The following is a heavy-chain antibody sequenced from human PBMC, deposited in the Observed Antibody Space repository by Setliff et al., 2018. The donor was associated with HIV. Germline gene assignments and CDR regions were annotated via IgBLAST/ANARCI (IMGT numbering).Heavy chain of an antibody. J-gene: IGHJ4*02. D-gene: IGHD2-21*01. CDR3: ARDPVSDNSATPYYFDY. CDR2: MNPNSGNT. Sequence: GASVKVSCKASGYTFTSYDINWVRQATGQGLEWMGWMNPNSGNTGYAQKFQGRVTMTRNTSISTAYMELSSLRSEDTAVYFCARDPVSDNSATPYYFDYWGQGTLVTVSS. CDR1: GYTFTSYD. V-gene: IGHV1-8*02.